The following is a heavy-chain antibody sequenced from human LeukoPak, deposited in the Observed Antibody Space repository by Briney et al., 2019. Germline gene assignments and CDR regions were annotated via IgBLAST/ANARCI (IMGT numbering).Heavy chain of an antibody. D-gene: IGHD6-13*01. CDR1: GFTFSSYA. Sequence: GGSLRLSCAASGFTFSSYAMSWVRQAPGKGLEGVSDISGSGGSTYYADSVKGRFTISRDNSKNTLYLQMNSLRAEDTAVYYCAKEGSWYPHAFDIWGQGTMVTVSS. CDR2: ISGSGGST. J-gene: IGHJ3*02. V-gene: IGHV3-23*01. CDR3: AKEGSWYPHAFDI.